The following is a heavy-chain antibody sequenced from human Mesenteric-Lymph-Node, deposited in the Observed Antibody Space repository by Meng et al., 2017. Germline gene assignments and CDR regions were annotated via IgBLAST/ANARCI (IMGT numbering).Heavy chain of an antibody. D-gene: IGHD3-9*01. CDR1: GGTFSSYA. CDR3: AGTYYDILTGYHQTYHFDY. V-gene: IGHV1-69*13. Sequence: SVKVSCKASGGTFSSYAISWVRQAPGQGLEWMGGIIPIFGTANYAQKFQGRVTITADESTSTAYMELSSLRSEDTAVYYCAGTYYDILTGYHQTYHFDYWGQGTLVTGAS. CDR2: IIPIFGTA. J-gene: IGHJ4*02.